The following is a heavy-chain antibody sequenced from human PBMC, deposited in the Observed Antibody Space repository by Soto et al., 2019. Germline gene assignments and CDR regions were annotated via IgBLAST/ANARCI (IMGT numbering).Heavy chain of an antibody. Sequence: PGGSLRLSCVASGFTFSNFGMHWVRQAPGKGLEWVAALAYEGSHKYYADSVKGRITISRDNSKDTLYLQINSVTIADTAVYFCARDVTPNWNYASPPIYAMDVWGQGTTVTVSS. CDR3: ARDVTPNWNYASPPIYAMDV. V-gene: IGHV3-30*03. J-gene: IGHJ6*02. CDR2: LAYEGSHK. CDR1: GFTFSNFG. D-gene: IGHD1-7*01.